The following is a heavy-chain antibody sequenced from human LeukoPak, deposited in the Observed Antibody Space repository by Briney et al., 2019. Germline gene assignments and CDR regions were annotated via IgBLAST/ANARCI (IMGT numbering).Heavy chain of an antibody. J-gene: IGHJ4*02. Sequence: ASVKVSCKASGYTFTSYYMHWVRQAPGQGLEWMGITNPSGGSTSYAQKFQGRVTMTRDTSTSTVYMELSSLRSEDTAVYYCARDGANYYDSSGYYYWGQGTLVTVSS. V-gene: IGHV1-46*01. CDR1: GYTFTSYY. CDR3: ARDGANYYDSSGYYY. CDR2: TNPSGGST. D-gene: IGHD3-22*01.